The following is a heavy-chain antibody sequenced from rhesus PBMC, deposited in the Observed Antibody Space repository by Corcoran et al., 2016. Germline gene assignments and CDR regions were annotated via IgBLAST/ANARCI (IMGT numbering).Heavy chain of an antibody. V-gene: IGHV4-106*01. Sequence: QVQLQESGPGLVKPSETLSLTCAVSGGSISDDSYWSWVRQPPGKGLQWIGYIYGSGGGTNYNPALKNRVSIARDTSKNQFSLKLSSVTAADTAVDDCAREGTVADDYWGQGVLVTVSS. CDR1: GGSISDDSY. CDR2: IYGSGGGT. J-gene: IGHJ4*01. CDR3: AREGTVADDY. D-gene: IGHD4-29*01.